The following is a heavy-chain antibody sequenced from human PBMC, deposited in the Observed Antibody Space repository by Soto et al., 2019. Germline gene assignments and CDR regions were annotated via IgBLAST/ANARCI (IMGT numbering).Heavy chain of an antibody. CDR3: ARATYYYDSSGYYFLDY. CDR2: IWYDGSNK. Sequence: QVQLVESGGGVVQPGRSLRLSCAASGFTFSSYGMHWVRQAPGKGLEWVAVIWYDGSNKYYADSVKGRFTISRDNSKNTLYLQMNSLRAEDTAVYYCARATYYYDSSGYYFLDYWGQGTLVTVSS. J-gene: IGHJ4*02. CDR1: GFTFSSYG. V-gene: IGHV3-33*01. D-gene: IGHD3-22*01.